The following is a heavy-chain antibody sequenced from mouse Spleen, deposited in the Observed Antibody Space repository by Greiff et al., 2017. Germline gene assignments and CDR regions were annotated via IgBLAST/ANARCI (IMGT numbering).Heavy chain of an antibody. D-gene: IGHD2-1*01. CDR3: ARRYGNYYWYFDV. V-gene: IGHV5-17*01. J-gene: IGHJ1*01. CDR2: ISSGSSTI. CDR1: GFTFSDYG. Sequence: EVKLMESGGGLVKPGGSLKLSCAASGFTFSDYGMHWVRQAPEKGLEWVAYISSGSSTIYYADTVKGRFTISRDNAKNTLFLQMTSLRSEDTAMYYCARRYGNYYWYFDVWGAGTTVTVSS.